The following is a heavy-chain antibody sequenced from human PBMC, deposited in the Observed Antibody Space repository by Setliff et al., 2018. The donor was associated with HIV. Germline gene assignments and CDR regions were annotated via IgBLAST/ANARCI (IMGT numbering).Heavy chain of an antibody. CDR2: INAGNGDT. CDR3: ARDRSEAVAGRDAFDI. CDR1: GYTFSTYA. D-gene: IGHD6-19*01. Sequence: ASVKVSCKASGYTFSTYALHWVRQAPGQRLEWMGWINAGNGDTKYSQKFQGRVTITADKSTSTAYMEMSSLRSEDTAIYYCARDRSEAVAGRDAFDIWGQGTMVTVSS. J-gene: IGHJ3*02. V-gene: IGHV1-3*01.